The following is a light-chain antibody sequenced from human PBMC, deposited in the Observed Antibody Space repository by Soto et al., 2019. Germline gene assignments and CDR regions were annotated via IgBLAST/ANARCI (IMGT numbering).Light chain of an antibody. J-gene: IGLJ1*01. CDR2: LNSDGSH. Sequence: QSVLTQSPSASASLGASVKLTCTLSSGHSSYAIAWHQQQPEKGPRYLMKLNSDGSHSKGDGIPDRFPGSSSGAEPYLTISSLQSEDEADYYCQTWGTGIHYVFGTGTKVTVL. V-gene: IGLV4-69*01. CDR1: SGHSSYA. CDR3: QTWGTGIHYV.